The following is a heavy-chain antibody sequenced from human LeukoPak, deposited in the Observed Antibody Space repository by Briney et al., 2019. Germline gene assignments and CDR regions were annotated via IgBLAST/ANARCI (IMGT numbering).Heavy chain of an antibody. CDR1: GGTFSSYA. CDR3: AGTYCSSTSCSPYYYYYMDV. V-gene: IGHV1-69*05. D-gene: IGHD2-2*01. CDR2: IIPIFGTA. Sequence: ASVKVSCKASGGTFSSYAISWVRQAPGQGLEWMGGIIPIFGTANYAQKFQGRVTITTDESTSTAYMELSSLRSEDTAVYYCAGTYCSSTSCSPYYYYYMDVWGKGTTVTVSS. J-gene: IGHJ6*03.